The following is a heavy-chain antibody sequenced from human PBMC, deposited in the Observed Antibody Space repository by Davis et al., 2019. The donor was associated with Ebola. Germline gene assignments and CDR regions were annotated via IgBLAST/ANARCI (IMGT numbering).Heavy chain of an antibody. CDR1: GFTFSSYE. V-gene: IGHV3-48*03. J-gene: IGHJ4*02. Sequence: PGRSLRLSCLAPGFTFSSYEMNWVRQAQGKGLEWVSYISSSGRATYYADSVKGRFTISRDNAKNSLDLQMNALRAEDTAAYDCARGSEYIEDSSFDSWGQGILVTVSS. CDR2: ISSSGRAT. CDR3: ARGSEYIEDSSFDS. D-gene: IGHD6-6*01.